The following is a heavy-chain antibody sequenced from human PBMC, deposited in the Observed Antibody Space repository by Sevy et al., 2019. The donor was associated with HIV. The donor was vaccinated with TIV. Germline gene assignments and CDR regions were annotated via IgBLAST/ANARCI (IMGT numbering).Heavy chain of an antibody. CDR2: IHSDDTT. V-gene: IGHV3-66*01. Sequence: GGSLRLSCAASGFTFNSNYMTWVRQAPGKGLEGVSVIHSDDTTYHADSVKERFNISRDNFKNTLYSHMISLRAEDKAVYYCARAKSGYRYALNYWGQGTLVTVSS. CDR1: GFTFNSNY. D-gene: IGHD5-18*01. CDR3: ARAKSGYRYALNY. J-gene: IGHJ4*02.